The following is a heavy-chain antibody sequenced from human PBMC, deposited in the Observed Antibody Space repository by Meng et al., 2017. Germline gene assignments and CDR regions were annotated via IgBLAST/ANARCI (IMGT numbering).Heavy chain of an antibody. Sequence: QMQLQESGPGLVKPSGPLSLTCAVSGGSFSSGNWWGWVRQPPGKGLEWIGEIFHTGNTNYNPSLQSRVSLSIDKSKSQFSLQLNSVTPEDTAVYYCVRQTSGNAFEYWGQGTLVTVSS. CDR1: GGSFSSGNW. CDR2: IFHTGNT. D-gene: IGHD1-1*01. J-gene: IGHJ4*02. CDR3: VRQTSGNAFEY. V-gene: IGHV4-4*02.